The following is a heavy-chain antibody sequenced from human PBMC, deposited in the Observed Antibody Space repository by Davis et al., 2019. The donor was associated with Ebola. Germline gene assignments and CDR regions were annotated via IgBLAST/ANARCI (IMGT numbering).Heavy chain of an antibody. Sequence: PSETLSLTCTVSGGSISSYYWSWIRQPPGKGLEWIGYIYYSGSTNYNPSLKSRVTISVDTSKNQFSLKLSSVTAADTAVYYCARDVRGGLDYWGQGTLVTVSS. CDR2: IYYSGST. CDR3: ARDVRGGLDY. CDR1: GGSISSYY. J-gene: IGHJ4*02. V-gene: IGHV4-59*01. D-gene: IGHD3-10*02.